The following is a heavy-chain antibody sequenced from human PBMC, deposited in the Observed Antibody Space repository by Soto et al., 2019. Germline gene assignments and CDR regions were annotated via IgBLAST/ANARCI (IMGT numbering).Heavy chain of an antibody. CDR3: SRGSTYYGFLT. V-gene: IGHV4-30-4*01. CDR2: IYYIGTT. D-gene: IGHD3-10*01. CDR1: GDSMGSGDYY. J-gene: IGHJ5*02. Sequence: QVQLQESGPGLVKPSQTLSLTCTVSGDSMGSGDYYWTWIRQPPGKGLEWIGYIYYIGTTFYNPSLESRVNISIDTSKNHFSLRLTSVTAADTAVYYCSRGSTYYGFLTWGQGTLATVSS.